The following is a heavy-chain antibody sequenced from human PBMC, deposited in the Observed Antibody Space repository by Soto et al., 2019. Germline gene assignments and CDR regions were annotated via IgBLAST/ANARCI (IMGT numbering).Heavy chain of an antibody. J-gene: IGHJ6*02. D-gene: IGHD5-12*01. Sequence: EVQLVESGGGLVQPGGSLRLSCAAPGFTFGSYWRHWVRQAPGKGLVWFSHISLDGSRTTYADSVKCRFTISRDNAKSTLYLLMNSLRAEDTAVYYCARAPPGYSLGYGYYGMDVWGQGTTVTVSS. CDR3: ARAPPGYSLGYGYYGMDV. V-gene: IGHV3-74*01. CDR2: ISLDGSRT. CDR1: GFTFGSYW.